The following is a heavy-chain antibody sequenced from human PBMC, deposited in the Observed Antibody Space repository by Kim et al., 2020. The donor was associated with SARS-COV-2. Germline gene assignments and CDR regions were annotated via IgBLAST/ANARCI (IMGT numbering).Heavy chain of an antibody. J-gene: IGHJ4*02. Sequence: GGSLRLSCVASRFTFSSYAMSWVRQAPGKGLEWVSAISGSGDSTYYADSVKGRFTISRDNFKNILYLRMNSLRAEDTAVYYCAKEVPYGYCSRGTCYADYWGQGTLVTVSS. D-gene: IGHD2-15*01. CDR2: ISGSGDST. CDR3: AKEVPYGYCSRGTCYADY. V-gene: IGHV3-23*01. CDR1: RFTFSSYA.